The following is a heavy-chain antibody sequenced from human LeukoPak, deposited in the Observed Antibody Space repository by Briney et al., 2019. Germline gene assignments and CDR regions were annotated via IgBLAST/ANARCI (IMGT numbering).Heavy chain of an antibody. CDR3: ARQRRSTMVRGVISWFDP. CDR2: IYYSGST. D-gene: IGHD3-10*01. CDR1: GGSISSSSCY. V-gene: IGHV4-39*07. Sequence: SETLSLTCTVSGGSISSSSCYWGWIRQPPGKGLEWIGSIYYSGSTYYNPSLKSRLTISVDTSKNQFSLKLSSMTAADTAVYYCARQRRSTMVRGVISWFDPWGQGTLVTVSS. J-gene: IGHJ5*02.